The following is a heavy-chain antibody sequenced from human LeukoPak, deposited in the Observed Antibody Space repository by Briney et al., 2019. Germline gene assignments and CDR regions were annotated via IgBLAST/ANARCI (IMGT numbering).Heavy chain of an antibody. D-gene: IGHD6-19*01. CDR2: ISASGDST. J-gene: IGHJ4*02. Sequence: GGSLRLSCAASGFTFSSYAMSWVRQAPGKGLEWVSAISASGDSTYYADAVKGRFTISRDNSKNTLYLQMNSLRAEDTAVYYCAKAQSGWYLLQYWGQGTLVTVSS. V-gene: IGHV3-23*01. CDR1: GFTFSSYA. CDR3: AKAQSGWYLLQY.